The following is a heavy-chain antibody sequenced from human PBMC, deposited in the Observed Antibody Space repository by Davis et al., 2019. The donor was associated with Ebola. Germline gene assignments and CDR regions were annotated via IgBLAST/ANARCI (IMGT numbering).Heavy chain of an antibody. D-gene: IGHD6-19*01. CDR2: ISGSGGST. V-gene: IGHV3-23*01. J-gene: IGHJ4*02. Sequence: GGSLRLSCAASGFTFSSYAMSWVRQAPGKGLEWVSAISGSGGSTYCADSVKGRFTISRDNSKNTLYLQMNSLRAEDTAVYYCAKVLSSGWYYYFDYWGQGTLVTVSS. CDR1: GFTFSSYA. CDR3: AKVLSSGWYYYFDY.